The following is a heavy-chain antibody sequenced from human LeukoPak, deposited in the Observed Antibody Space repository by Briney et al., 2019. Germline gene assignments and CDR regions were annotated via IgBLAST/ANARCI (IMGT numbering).Heavy chain of an antibody. J-gene: IGHJ4*02. CDR1: GFTFSSYA. D-gene: IGHD1-26*01. CDR2: IKQDGSEK. Sequence: GGSLRLSCTASGFTFSSYAMHWVRQAPGKGLEWVANIKQDGSEKYYVDSVKGRFTISRDNAKNSLYLQMNSLRAEDTAVYYCATTYLIVGATTSDYWGQGTLVTVSS. CDR3: ATTYLIVGATTSDY. V-gene: IGHV3-7*01.